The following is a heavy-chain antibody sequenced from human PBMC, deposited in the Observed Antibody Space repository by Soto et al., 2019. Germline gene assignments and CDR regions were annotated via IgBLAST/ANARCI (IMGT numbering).Heavy chain of an antibody. CDR3: AKDPIVGAKDWTPVGY. CDR2: ISGSGGST. J-gene: IGHJ4*02. D-gene: IGHD1-26*01. CDR1: GFTFSGYA. V-gene: IGHV3-23*01. Sequence: EVQLLESGGGLVQPGGSLRLSCAASGFTFSGYAMSWVRQAPGKGLEWVSAISGSGGSTYYADSVKGRFTISRDNSKNTLYLQMNSLRAEDTAVYYCAKDPIVGAKDWTPVGYWGQGTLVTVSS.